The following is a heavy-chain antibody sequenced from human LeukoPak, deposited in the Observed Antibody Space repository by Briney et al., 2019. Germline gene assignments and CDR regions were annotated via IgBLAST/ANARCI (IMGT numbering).Heavy chain of an antibody. CDR3: AKGGSIVVVPAASRGWFDP. V-gene: IGHV3-23*01. J-gene: IGHJ5*02. D-gene: IGHD2-2*01. CDR1: GLTFSSYA. CDR2: ISGSGSTT. Sequence: GGSLRLSCAASGLTFSSYAMSWVRQAPGKGLEWVSGISGSGSTTYYTDSVKGRFTISRDNSKNTLYLQMNSLSAEDTAVYYCAKGGSIVVVPAASRGWFDPWGQGTLVTVSS.